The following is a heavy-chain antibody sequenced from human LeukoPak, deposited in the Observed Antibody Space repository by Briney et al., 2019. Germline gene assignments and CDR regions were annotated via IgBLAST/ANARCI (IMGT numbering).Heavy chain of an antibody. CDR1: GFTFSSYD. CDR3: AKEISGSSWIGAFDI. J-gene: IGHJ3*02. CDR2: ISGSGGST. V-gene: IGHV3-23*01. D-gene: IGHD1-26*01. Sequence: GGSLRLSCAAPGFTFSSYDMSWVRQAPGKGLEWVSAISGSGGSTYYADSVKGRFTISRDNSKNTLYLQMNSLRAEDTAVYYCAKEISGSSWIGAFDIWGQGTMVTVSS.